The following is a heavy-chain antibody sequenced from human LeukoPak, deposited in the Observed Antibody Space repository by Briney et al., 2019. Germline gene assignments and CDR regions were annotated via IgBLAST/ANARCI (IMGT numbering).Heavy chain of an antibody. D-gene: IGHD3-9*01. CDR1: GGSISSSSYY. J-gene: IGHJ4*02. Sequence: SETLSLTCTVSGGSISSSSYYWGWIRQPPGKGLEWIGSIYYSGSTYYNPSLKSRVTISVDTSKNQFSLKLTSVTAADTAIYYCGKTDIYFNPIDYWGPGSLVTVSS. CDR3: GKTDIYFNPIDY. V-gene: IGHV4-39*07. CDR2: IYYSGST.